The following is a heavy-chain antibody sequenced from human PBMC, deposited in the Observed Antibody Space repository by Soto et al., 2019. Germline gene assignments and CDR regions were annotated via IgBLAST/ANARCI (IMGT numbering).Heavy chain of an antibody. V-gene: IGHV3-13*05. J-gene: IGHJ3*02. CDR3: ARSNWGYAFDI. Sequence: GESLKISCAASGFTFSSYDMHWVRQATGKGLEWVSAIGTAGDPYYPGSVKGRFTISRENAKNSLYLQMNSLRAGDTAVYYCARSNWGYAFDIWGQGTMVTVSS. CDR1: GFTFSSYD. D-gene: IGHD7-27*01. CDR2: IGTAGDP.